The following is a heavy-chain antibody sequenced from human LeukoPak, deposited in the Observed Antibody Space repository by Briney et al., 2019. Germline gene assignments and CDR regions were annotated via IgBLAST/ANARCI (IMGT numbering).Heavy chain of an antibody. Sequence: ASVKVSCRASGYTFTSYDINWVRQATGQGLEWMGCMNPNSGNTGYAQKFQGRVTMTRNTSISTAYMELSSLRSEDTAVYYCARGGYCSGGSCYSGGFDYWGQGTLVTVSS. J-gene: IGHJ4*02. V-gene: IGHV1-8*01. CDR3: ARGGYCSGGSCYSGGFDY. D-gene: IGHD2-15*01. CDR2: MNPNSGNT. CDR1: GYTFTSYD.